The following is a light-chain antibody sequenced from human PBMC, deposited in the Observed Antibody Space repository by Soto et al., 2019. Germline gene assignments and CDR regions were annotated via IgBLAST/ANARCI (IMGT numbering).Light chain of an antibody. CDR3: LLSYTGARPVV. CDR2: DTS. Sequence: QAVVTQEPSLTVSPGGTVTLTCGSSTGAVTSGHYPYWFQQKPGQAPRTLIYDTSNKHSWTPARFSGSLVGGKAALTLSGAQPEDEADYYCLLSYTGARPVVFGGGTKAHRP. J-gene: IGLJ2*01. CDR1: TGAVTSGHY. V-gene: IGLV7-46*01.